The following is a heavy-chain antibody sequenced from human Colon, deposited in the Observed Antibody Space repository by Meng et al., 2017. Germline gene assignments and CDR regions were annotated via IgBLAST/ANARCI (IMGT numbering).Heavy chain of an antibody. Sequence: SETLSLTCTVSDGSISSYYWSWIRQSPGKGLEWIGYMYYSGSTKYNPSLKSRGTISVDTSKNQFSLKLRSVTAADTAVYYCAGEMATGAFDIWGQGTMVTVSS. CDR2: MYYSGST. J-gene: IGHJ3*02. D-gene: IGHD5-24*01. CDR1: DGSISSYY. V-gene: IGHV4-59*01. CDR3: AGEMATGAFDI.